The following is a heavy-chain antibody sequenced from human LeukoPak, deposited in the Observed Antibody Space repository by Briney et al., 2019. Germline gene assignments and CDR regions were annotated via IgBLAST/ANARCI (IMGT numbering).Heavy chain of an antibody. CDR3: AAPRGYDSSGYYYDGNWFDP. Sequence: SETLSLTCTVSGGSISSSSYYWGWIRQPPGKGLEWIGSIYHSGSTYYNPSLKSRVTISVDTSKNQFSLKLSSVTAADTAVYYCAAPRGYDSSGYYYDGNWFDPWGQGTLVTVSS. V-gene: IGHV4-39*07. CDR1: GGSISSSSYY. CDR2: IYHSGST. J-gene: IGHJ5*02. D-gene: IGHD3-22*01.